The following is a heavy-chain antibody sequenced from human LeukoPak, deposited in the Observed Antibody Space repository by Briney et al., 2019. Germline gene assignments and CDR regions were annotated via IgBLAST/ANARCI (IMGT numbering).Heavy chain of an antibody. CDR1: GYSISSGYY. J-gene: IGHJ4*02. Sequence: SETLSLTCTVSGYSISSGYYWGWIRQPPGKGLEWIGSIYHSGSTYYNPSLKSRVSISVDTSKNQFSLKLSSVTAADTAVYYCARDRGWVAAAGTNYWGQGTLVTVSS. CDR3: ARDRGWVAAAGTNY. D-gene: IGHD6-13*01. V-gene: IGHV4-38-2*02. CDR2: IYHSGST.